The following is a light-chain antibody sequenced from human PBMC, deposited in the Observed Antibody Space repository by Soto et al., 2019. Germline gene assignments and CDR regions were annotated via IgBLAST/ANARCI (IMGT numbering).Light chain of an antibody. CDR2: AVS. Sequence: EILLTQSQPTLSVSEGYRXTLXCRASQSVSTNLAWYQQKPGQAPRLLIYAVSTRATGIPARFSGSGSGTEFTLTINSLQSEDFAVYYCQQYNNWPPTWTFGQGTKVDIK. CDR1: QSVSTN. J-gene: IGKJ1*01. V-gene: IGKV3-15*01. CDR3: QQYNNWPPTWT.